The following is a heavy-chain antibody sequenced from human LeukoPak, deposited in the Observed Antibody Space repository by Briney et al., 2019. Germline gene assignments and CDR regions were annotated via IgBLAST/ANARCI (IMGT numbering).Heavy chain of an antibody. J-gene: IGHJ4*02. D-gene: IGHD3-22*01. CDR3: AEIPTMSDSSGVIDY. V-gene: IGHV3-30*18. CDR1: GFTFSSYG. Sequence: PGGSLRLSCAASGFTFSSYGMHWVRQAPGKGLEWVAVISYDGSNKYYADSVKGRFTISRDNSKNTLYLRMNSLRAEDTAVYYCAEIPTMSDSSGVIDYWGQGTLVTVSS. CDR2: ISYDGSNK.